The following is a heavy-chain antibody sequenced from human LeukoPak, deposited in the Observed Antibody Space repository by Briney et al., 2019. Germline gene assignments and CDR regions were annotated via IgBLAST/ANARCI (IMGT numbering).Heavy chain of an antibody. CDR1: GFTFSTYA. CDR3: AKDGGTYYYDTSGSNPGY. CDR2: ISGSGGST. J-gene: IGHJ4*02. D-gene: IGHD3-22*01. V-gene: IGHV3-23*01. Sequence: PGGSLRLSCAASGFTFSTYAMSWVRQAPGKGLEWVSAISGSGGSTYYADSVEGRLTISRDNSKNTLYLQMNSLRAEDTAVYYCAKDGGTYYYDTSGSNPGYWGQGTLVTVSS.